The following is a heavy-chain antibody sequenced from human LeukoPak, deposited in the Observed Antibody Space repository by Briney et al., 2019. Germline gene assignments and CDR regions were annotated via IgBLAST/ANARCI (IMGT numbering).Heavy chain of an antibody. CDR2: ISGSGGST. Sequence: GGSLRLSCAASGFTFSSYAMSWVRQAPGKGLEWVSAISGSGGSTYYADSVKGRFTISRDNSKNTLYLQMNSLRAEDTAVYYCAKALPTYYDILTAYYFDYWGQGTLVTVSS. CDR3: AKALPTYYDILTAYYFDY. CDR1: GFTFSSYA. D-gene: IGHD3-9*01. V-gene: IGHV3-23*01. J-gene: IGHJ4*02.